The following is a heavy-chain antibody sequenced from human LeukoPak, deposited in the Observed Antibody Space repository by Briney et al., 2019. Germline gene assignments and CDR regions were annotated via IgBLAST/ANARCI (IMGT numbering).Heavy chain of an antibody. D-gene: IGHD3-16*01. V-gene: IGHV4-34*01. CDR1: GGSFSGYY. CDR3: ARVSGLRLGDLRGYYFDY. CDR2: INHSGST. J-gene: IGHJ4*02. Sequence: SETLSLTCAVYGGSFSGYYWSWIRQPPGKGLERIGEINHSGSTNYNPSLKSRVTISVDTSKNQFSLKLSSVTAADTAVYYCARVSGLRLGDLRGYYFDYWGQGTLVTVSS.